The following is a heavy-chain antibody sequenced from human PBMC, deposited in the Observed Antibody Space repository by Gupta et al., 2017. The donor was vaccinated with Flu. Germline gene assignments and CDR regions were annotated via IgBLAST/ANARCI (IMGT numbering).Heavy chain of an antibody. CDR3: AKEAGLYSGSWDFDY. J-gene: IGHJ4*02. CDR2: ISYDGSNK. CDR1: GFTFSSYG. Sequence: QVQLVESGGGVVQPGRSLRLSCAASGFTFSSYGMHWVRQAPGKGLEWVAVISYDGSNKNYADSVKGRFTISRDNSKNTLYLQMNSLRAEDTAVYYCAKEAGLYSGSWDFDYWGQGTLVTVSS. D-gene: IGHD1-26*01. V-gene: IGHV3-30*18.